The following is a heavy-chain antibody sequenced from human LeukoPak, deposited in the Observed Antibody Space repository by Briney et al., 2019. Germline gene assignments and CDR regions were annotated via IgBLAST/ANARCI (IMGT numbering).Heavy chain of an antibody. Sequence: GGSLRLSCEASGLIFSDYRMHWVRQGPGKGLEWVSRIKTDGSEASYGDSVKDRFVISRDNPKSMLFLQMNNLRADDTATYFWLGDVGLYRGRPGGDWGQGTLVIVSS. CDR1: GLIFSDYR. J-gene: IGHJ4*02. D-gene: IGHD2-2*02. CDR3: LGDVGLYRGRPGGD. CDR2: IKTDGSEA. V-gene: IGHV3-74*01.